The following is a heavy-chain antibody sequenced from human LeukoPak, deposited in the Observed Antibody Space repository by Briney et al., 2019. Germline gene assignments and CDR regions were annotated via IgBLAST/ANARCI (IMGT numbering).Heavy chain of an antibody. Sequence: GGSLRLSCAASGFTFSSYSMNWVRQAPGKGLEWVSSISSSSSYIYYADSVKGRFTISRDNAKNSLYLQMNSLRAEDTAVYYCARDLRDFDRLLYGYYFDYWGQGTLVTVSS. J-gene: IGHJ4*02. CDR1: GFTFSSYS. CDR3: ARDLRDFDRLLYGYYFDY. D-gene: IGHD3-9*01. CDR2: ISSSSSYI. V-gene: IGHV3-21*01.